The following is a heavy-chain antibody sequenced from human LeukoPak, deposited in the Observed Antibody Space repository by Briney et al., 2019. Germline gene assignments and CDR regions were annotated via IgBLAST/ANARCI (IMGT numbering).Heavy chain of an antibody. D-gene: IGHD3-10*01. CDR2: IYTTGAT. CDR1: GGSINSYY. V-gene: IGHV4-4*07. Sequence: PSETLSLTCSVSGGSINSYYWGWVRQSAGKGLEWIGRIYTTGATHYSPSLKSRLTMSLDTSKNQISVKLRSVTAAVTAVYYCGRQGYTASYYFVDYWSQGTLVTVSS. J-gene: IGHJ4*02. CDR3: GRQGYTASYYFVDY.